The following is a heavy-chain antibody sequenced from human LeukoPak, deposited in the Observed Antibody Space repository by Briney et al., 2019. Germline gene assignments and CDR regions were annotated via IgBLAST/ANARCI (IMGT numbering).Heavy chain of an antibody. V-gene: IGHV4-39*07. D-gene: IGHD1-7*01. CDR2: IYYSGST. CDR1: GGSINSTNYY. Sequence: SETLSLTCTVSGGSINSTNYYWGWIRQPPGKGLEWIGSIYYSGSTYYNPSLKSRVTISVDTSKNQFSLKLSSVTAADTAVYYCARGYNWNYAHPFDYWGQGTLVTVSS. CDR3: ARGYNWNYAHPFDY. J-gene: IGHJ4*02.